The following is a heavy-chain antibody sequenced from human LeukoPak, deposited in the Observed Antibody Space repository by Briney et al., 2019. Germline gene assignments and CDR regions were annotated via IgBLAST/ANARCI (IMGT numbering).Heavy chain of an antibody. CDR3: AREGTLGWMVATGGFDY. V-gene: IGHV4-4*07. Sequence: SETLSLTCTVSGGSISSYYGSWIRQPAGKGLEWIGRIYTSGSTNYNPSLKSRVTISVDKSKNQFSLKLSSVTAADTAVYYCAREGTLGWMVATGGFDYWGQGTLVTVSS. J-gene: IGHJ4*02. CDR1: GGSISSYY. CDR2: IYTSGST. D-gene: IGHD5-12*01.